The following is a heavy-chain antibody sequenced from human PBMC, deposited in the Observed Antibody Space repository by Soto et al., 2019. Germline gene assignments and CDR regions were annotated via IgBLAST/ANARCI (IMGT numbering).Heavy chain of an antibody. CDR3: AKSREWLFIYYYYYYMDV. D-gene: IGHD3-3*01. CDR2: ISYDGSNK. Sequence: QVQLVESGGGVVQPGRSLRLSCAASGFTFSSYGMHWVRQAPGKGLEWVAVISYDGSNKYYADSVKGRFTISRDNSKNTLYLQMNRLRAEDTAVYYCAKSREWLFIYYYYYYMDVWGKGTTVTVSS. V-gene: IGHV3-30*18. CDR1: GFTFSSYG. J-gene: IGHJ6*03.